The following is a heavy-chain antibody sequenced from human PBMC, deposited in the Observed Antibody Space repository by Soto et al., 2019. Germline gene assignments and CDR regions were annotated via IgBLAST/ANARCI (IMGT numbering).Heavy chain of an antibody. V-gene: IGHV3-9*01. CDR1: GFTFDDNA. D-gene: IGHD3-9*01. CDR3: AREVLNYNILPGPPNYYYYGMDV. J-gene: IGHJ6*02. CDR2: INWKSDI. Sequence: GGSLRLSCAVSGFTFDDNAMHWVRQAPEKGLEWVSGINWKSDIGYADSVKGRFTISRDNAKNSLYLQMNSLRAEDTAVYCCAREVLNYNILPGPPNYYYYGMDVWGQGPTVTVSS.